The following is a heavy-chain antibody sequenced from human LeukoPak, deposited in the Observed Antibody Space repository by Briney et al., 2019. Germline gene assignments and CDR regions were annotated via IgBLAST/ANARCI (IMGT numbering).Heavy chain of an antibody. Sequence: GGSLRLSCSASGFTFSSYSINWVRQAPGKGLEWVSSISSSGSYYADSVKGRFTISRDNAKNTLYLQMNSLRAEDTAVYYCARDRTYSSGWFDAFDIWGQGTMVTVS. CDR2: ISSSGSY. V-gene: IGHV3-21*01. J-gene: IGHJ3*02. CDR3: ARDRTYSSGWFDAFDI. CDR1: GFTFSSYS. D-gene: IGHD6-19*01.